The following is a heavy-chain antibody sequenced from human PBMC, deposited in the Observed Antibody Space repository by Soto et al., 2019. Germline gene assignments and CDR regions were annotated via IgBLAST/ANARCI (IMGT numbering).Heavy chain of an antibody. Sequence: SETLSLTCDVSGGSFSDNYWTWIRQVPGKGLEWIGYVYYSGSTNYNPSLKSRVTISVDASKQQFSLKLTSVTAADTALYYCAAGTLGAVWTPLDDWGQGILVNVS. J-gene: IGHJ4*02. V-gene: IGHV4-59*12. CDR1: GGSFSDNY. CDR2: VYYSGST. D-gene: IGHD3-16*01. CDR3: AAGTLGAVWTPLDD.